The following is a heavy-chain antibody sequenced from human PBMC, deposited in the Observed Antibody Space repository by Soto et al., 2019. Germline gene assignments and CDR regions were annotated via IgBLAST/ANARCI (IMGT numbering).Heavy chain of an antibody. CDR1: GGSISSSNW. J-gene: IGHJ3*02. Sequence: PSETLSLTCAVSGGSISSSNWWSWVRQPPGKGLEWIGEIYHSGSTNYNPSLKSRVTISVDKSKNQFSLKLSSVTAADTAVYYCARFDPLSGSYSETDAFDIWGQGTMVTVS. CDR2: IYHSGST. V-gene: IGHV4-4*02. CDR3: ARFDPLSGSYSETDAFDI. D-gene: IGHD3-10*01.